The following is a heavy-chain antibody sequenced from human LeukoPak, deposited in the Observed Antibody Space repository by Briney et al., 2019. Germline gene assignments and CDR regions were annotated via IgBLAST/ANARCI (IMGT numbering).Heavy chain of an antibody. CDR1: GFTFTSSA. J-gene: IGHJ4*02. V-gene: IGHV1-58*02. CDR3: AADREWELLLLRY. D-gene: IGHD1-26*01. Sequence: SVKVSCKASGFTFTSSAMQWVRQARGQRPEWIGWIVVGSGNTNYAQKFQERVTITRDMSTSTAYMELSSLRSEDTAVYYCAADREWELLLLRYWGQGTLVTVSS. CDR2: IVVGSGNT.